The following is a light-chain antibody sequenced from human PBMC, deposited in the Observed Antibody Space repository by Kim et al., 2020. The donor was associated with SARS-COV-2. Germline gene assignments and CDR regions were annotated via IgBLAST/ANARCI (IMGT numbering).Light chain of an antibody. CDR3: LQHKSYPYS. J-gene: IGKJ2*03. CDR1: QDINRF. V-gene: IGKV1-17*03. Sequence: DIQMTQSPSAMSASVGDRVTITCRASQDINRFLAWFQQKPGKVPKRLIYHASTLQSGVPSRFSGSGSGTEFSFTISSLQPEDFATYYCLQHKSYPYSFGQGTQLEI. CDR2: HAS.